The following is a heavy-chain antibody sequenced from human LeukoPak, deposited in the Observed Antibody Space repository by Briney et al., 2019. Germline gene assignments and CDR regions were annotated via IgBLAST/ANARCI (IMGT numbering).Heavy chain of an antibody. CDR2: IYYSGST. J-gene: IGHJ4*02. CDR1: GGSISSYY. CDR3: ARDTSGYRRGSFAY. D-gene: IGHD3-22*01. V-gene: IGHV4-59*01. Sequence: SETLSLTCTVSGGSISSYYWSWIRQPPGKGLEWIGYIYYSGSTNYNPSLKSRVTISVDTSNNQFSLKLSSVTAADTAVYYCARDTSGYRRGSFAYWGQGTLVTVSS.